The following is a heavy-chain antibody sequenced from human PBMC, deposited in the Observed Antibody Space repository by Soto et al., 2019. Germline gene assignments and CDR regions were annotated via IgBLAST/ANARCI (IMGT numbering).Heavy chain of an antibody. Sequence: QRGGSLRLSCEASGFTFSGYAVNWVRQAPGKGLEWVSGISAGGRFTYYTDAVRGRFTFSRDASKNTLYLHMSSLRAEDTALYFCVKSGPSIYFDHWGQGTLVTVSS. CDR2: ISAGGRFT. J-gene: IGHJ4*02. CDR1: GFTFSGYA. D-gene: IGHD2-2*01. V-gene: IGHV3-23*01. CDR3: VKSGPSIYFDH.